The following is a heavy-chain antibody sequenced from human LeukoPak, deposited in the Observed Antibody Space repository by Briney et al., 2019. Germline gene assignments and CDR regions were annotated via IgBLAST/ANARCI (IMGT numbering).Heavy chain of an antibody. Sequence: SETLSLTCTVSGYSISSGYYWGWIRQPPGKGLEWIGSIYHSGSTYYNLSLKSRVTISVDTSKDQFSLKLSSVTAADTAVYYCARVPHIVVVTAGGYFDYWGQGTLVTVSS. J-gene: IGHJ4*02. CDR2: IYHSGST. V-gene: IGHV4-38-2*02. CDR3: ARVPHIVVVTAGGYFDY. CDR1: GYSISSGYY. D-gene: IGHD2-21*02.